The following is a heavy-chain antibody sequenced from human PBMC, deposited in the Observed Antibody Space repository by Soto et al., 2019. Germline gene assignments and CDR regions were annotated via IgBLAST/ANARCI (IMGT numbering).Heavy chain of an antibody. CDR1: GFTFSSYA. D-gene: IGHD3-3*01. CDR3: ARAATITIFGVVTPYYYYYMDV. V-gene: IGHV3-64*01. CDR2: ISSNGGST. Sequence: GGSLRLSCAASGFTFSSYAMHWVRQAPGKGLEYVSAISSNGGSTYYANSVKGRFTISRDNSKNTLYLQMGSLRAEDMAVYYCARAATITIFGVVTPYYYYYMDVWGKGTTVTVSS. J-gene: IGHJ6*03.